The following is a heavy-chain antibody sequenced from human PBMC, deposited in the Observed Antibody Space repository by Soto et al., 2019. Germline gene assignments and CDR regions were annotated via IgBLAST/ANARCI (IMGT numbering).Heavy chain of an antibody. Sequence: ASVKVSCKASGYTFTGYYMHWVRQAPGQGLEWMGWINPNSGGTNYAQKFQGRVTMTRDTSISTAYMELSRLRSDDTAVYYCARYGLMLYSSKHQTDYYGMDVWGQGITVTVSS. CDR2: INPNSGGT. V-gene: IGHV1-2*02. CDR1: GYTFTGYY. CDR3: ARYGLMLYSSKHQTDYYGMDV. D-gene: IGHD2-8*01. J-gene: IGHJ6*02.